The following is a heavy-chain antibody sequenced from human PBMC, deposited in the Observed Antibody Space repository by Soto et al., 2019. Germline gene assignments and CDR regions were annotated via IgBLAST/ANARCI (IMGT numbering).Heavy chain of an antibody. CDR1: GFTISGHW. CDR3: ARSHSGTYGCFDP. D-gene: IGHD1-26*01. J-gene: IGHJ5*02. Sequence: EVQLVESGGGLVQPGGSLRLSCAASGFTISGHWMHWVRQVPGKGLVWVSRINSEGSSTSYADSVKGRVIIARYNAKNTLFLQMDSLRAEDTAVYYRARSHSGTYGCFDPWGEGTLGAFSS. CDR2: INSEGSST. V-gene: IGHV3-74*01.